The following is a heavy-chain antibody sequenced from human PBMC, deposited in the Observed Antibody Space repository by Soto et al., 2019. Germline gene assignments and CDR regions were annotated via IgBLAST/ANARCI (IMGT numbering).Heavy chain of an antibody. CDR1: GGSISSSNW. CDR3: ARDPHCTNGVCYIDY. V-gene: IGHV4-4*02. D-gene: IGHD2-8*01. Sequence: SDTLSLTCAVSGGSISSSNWWSWVRQPPGKGLEWIGEIYHSGSTNYNPSLKSQVTISVDKSKNQFSLKLSSVTAADTAVYYCARDPHCTNGVCYIDYWGQGTLVTVSS. J-gene: IGHJ4*02. CDR2: IYHSGST.